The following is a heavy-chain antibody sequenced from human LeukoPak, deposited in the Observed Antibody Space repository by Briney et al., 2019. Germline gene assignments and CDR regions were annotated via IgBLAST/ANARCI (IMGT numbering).Heavy chain of an antibody. Sequence: GASVKVSCKASGGTFSSYAISWVRQAPGQGLEWMGGIIPIFGTANYAQKFQGRVTITADESTSTAYMELSSLRSEDTAVYYCTRTSYCSSTRCSDNWFDPWGQGTLVTVSS. CDR2: IIPIFGTA. D-gene: IGHD2-2*01. CDR1: GGTFSSYA. CDR3: TRTSYCSSTRCSDNWFDP. J-gene: IGHJ5*02. V-gene: IGHV1-69*13.